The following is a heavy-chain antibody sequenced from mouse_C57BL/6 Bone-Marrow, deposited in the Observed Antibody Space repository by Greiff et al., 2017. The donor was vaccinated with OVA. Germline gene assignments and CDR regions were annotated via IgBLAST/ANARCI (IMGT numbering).Heavy chain of an antibody. CDR1: GYSITSGYY. V-gene: IGHV3-6*01. CDR2: ISYDGSN. Sequence: EVKLVESGPGLVKPSQSLSLTCSVTGYSITSGYYWNWIRQFPGNKLEWMGYISYDGSNNYNPSLKNRISITRDTSKNQFFLKLNSVTTEDTATYYCARLPRDYFDYWGQGTTLTVSS. J-gene: IGHJ2*01. CDR3: ARLPRDYFDY.